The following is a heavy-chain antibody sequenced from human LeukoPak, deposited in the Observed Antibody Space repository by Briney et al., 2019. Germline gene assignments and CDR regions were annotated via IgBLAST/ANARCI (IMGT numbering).Heavy chain of an antibody. V-gene: IGHV4-39*01. Sequence: SETLSLTCTVTGGSITRTSFYWAWIRQPPGKGLEWIGSFYYSGSTFYNPSLKSRVAISADTSKNQFSLTLSSVTAADTAVYFCARRRIVATIDYWGQGTLVTVSS. D-gene: IGHD5-12*01. CDR3: ARRRIVATIDY. J-gene: IGHJ4*02. CDR2: FYYSGST. CDR1: GGSITRTSFY.